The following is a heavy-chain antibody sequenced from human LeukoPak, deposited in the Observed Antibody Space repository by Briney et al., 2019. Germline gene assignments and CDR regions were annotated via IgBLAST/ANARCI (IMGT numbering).Heavy chain of an antibody. CDR2: TNPNSGNT. CDR3: ASKGESSSWFYDAFDI. Sequence: ASVKVSCKASGYTFTSYDINWVRQATGQGLEWMGWTNPNSGNTGYAQKFQGRVTMTRNTSISTAYMELSSLRSEDTAVYYCASKGESSSWFYDAFDIWGQGTMVTVSS. V-gene: IGHV1-8*01. CDR1: GYTFTSYD. D-gene: IGHD6-13*01. J-gene: IGHJ3*02.